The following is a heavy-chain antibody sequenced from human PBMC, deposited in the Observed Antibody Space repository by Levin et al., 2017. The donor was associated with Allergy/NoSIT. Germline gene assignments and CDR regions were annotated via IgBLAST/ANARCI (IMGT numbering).Heavy chain of an antibody. CDR1: GGSFSGYY. D-gene: IGHD5-18*01. CDR3: ARVPYGYNYFDY. J-gene: IGHJ4*02. V-gene: IGHV4-34*01. Sequence: GSLRLSCAVYGGSFSGYYWSWIRQPPGKGLEWIGEINHSGSTNYNPSLKSRVTISVDTSKNQFSLKLSSVTAADTAVYYCARVPYGYNYFDYWGQGTLVTVSS. CDR2: INHSGST.